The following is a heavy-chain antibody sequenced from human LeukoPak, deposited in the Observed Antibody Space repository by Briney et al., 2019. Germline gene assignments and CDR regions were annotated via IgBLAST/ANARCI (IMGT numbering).Heavy chain of an antibody. J-gene: IGHJ4*02. CDR3: ARDWLGYYYDC. D-gene: IGHD6-19*01. CDR2: TYYRSKWYN. CDR1: GDSVSSNSPA. V-gene: IGHV6-1*01. Sequence: SQTLSLTCAISGDSVSSNSPAWNWIRQSPSGGLEWLGRTYYRSKWYNDYAVSVKGRITINPDTSKNQFSLHLNSVTPEDTAVYYCARDWLGYYYDCWGQGTVVTVSS.